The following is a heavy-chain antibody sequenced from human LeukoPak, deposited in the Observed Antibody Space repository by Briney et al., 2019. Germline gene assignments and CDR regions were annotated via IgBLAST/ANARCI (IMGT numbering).Heavy chain of an antibody. D-gene: IGHD3-10*01. Sequence: GGSRRLSCAASGFTFKNYAMYWVRQAPGKGLEWVSAIIESGESTYYTDSVKGRFTISRDNSKNTLYLQMNSLRAEDTAFYYCAKGSAQYYFDSWGQGTLVTVSS. J-gene: IGHJ4*02. CDR3: AKGSAQYYFDS. V-gene: IGHV3-23*01. CDR2: IIESGEST. CDR1: GFTFKNYA.